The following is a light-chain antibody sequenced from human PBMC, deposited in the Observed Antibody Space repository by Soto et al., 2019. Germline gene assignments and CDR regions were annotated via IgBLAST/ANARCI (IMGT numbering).Light chain of an antibody. J-gene: IGKJ1*01. CDR2: GAS. Sequence: EIVMTQSPATLSVSPGERATLSCRASQSVSSSYLVWYQQKPGQAPRLLIYGASSRATGIPDRFSGSGSGTDFTLTISSLQPEDFATYYCQQSYSTPRTFGQGTKVDIK. CDR3: QQSYSTPRT. CDR1: QSVSSSY. V-gene: IGKV3D-20*02.